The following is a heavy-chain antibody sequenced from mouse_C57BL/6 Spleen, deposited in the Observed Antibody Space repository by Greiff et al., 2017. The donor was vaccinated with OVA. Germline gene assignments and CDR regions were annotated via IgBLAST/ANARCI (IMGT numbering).Heavy chain of an antibody. CDR3: AKKGDYYCSSYGYFDV. D-gene: IGHD1-1*01. J-gene: IGHJ1*03. CDR2: INPNYGTT. V-gene: IGHV1-39*01. CDR1: GYSFTDYN. Sequence: VQLKESGPELVKPGASVTISCKASGYSFTDYNMNWVKQSTGKSLEWIGVINPNYGTTSYNQKFKGKATLTVDPSSSTAYMPLNSLTSEDSAVYYWAKKGDYYCSSYGYFDVWGTGTTVTVSA.